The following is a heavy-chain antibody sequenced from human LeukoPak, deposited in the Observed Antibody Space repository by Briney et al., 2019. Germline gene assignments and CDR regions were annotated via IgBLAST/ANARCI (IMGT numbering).Heavy chain of an antibody. V-gene: IGHV3-66*01. CDR2: IYSGGST. Sequence: GGSLRLSCAASGFTVSSNYMSWVRQAPGKGLEWVSVIYSGGSTYYADSVKGRFTISRDNSKNTLYLQMNSLRAEDTAVYYCAKAPPRGGSSSQDDAFDIWGQGTMVTVSS. CDR3: AKAPPRGGSSSQDDAFDI. D-gene: IGHD6-13*01. J-gene: IGHJ3*02. CDR1: GFTVSSNY.